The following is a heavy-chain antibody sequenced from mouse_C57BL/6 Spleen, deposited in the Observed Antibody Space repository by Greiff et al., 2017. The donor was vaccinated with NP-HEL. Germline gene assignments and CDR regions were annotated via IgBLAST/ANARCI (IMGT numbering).Heavy chain of an antibody. J-gene: IGHJ3*01. CDR3: ARPKLGRGFAY. CDR2: INPNNGGT. V-gene: IGHV1-26*01. CDR1: GYTFTDYY. Sequence: VQLQQSGPELVKPGASVKISCKASGYTFTDYYMNWVKQSHGKSLEWIGDINPNNGGTSYNQKFKGKATLTVDKSSSTAYMELRSLTSEDSAVYYCARPKLGRGFAYWGQGTLVTVSA. D-gene: IGHD4-1*01.